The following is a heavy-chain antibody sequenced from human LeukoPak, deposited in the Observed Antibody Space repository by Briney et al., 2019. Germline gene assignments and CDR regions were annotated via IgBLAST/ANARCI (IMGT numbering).Heavy chain of an antibody. CDR3: ARAKLRSGPWNYYGMDV. Sequence: ASVKVSCKASGYTFTSYGISWVRQAPGQGLEWMGWISAYNGNTNYAQKLQGRVTMTTDTSTSTANMELRSLRSDATAVYYCARAKLRSGPWNYYGMDVWGQGTTVTVSS. D-gene: IGHD6-19*01. CDR1: GYTFTSYG. V-gene: IGHV1-18*01. J-gene: IGHJ6*02. CDR2: ISAYNGNT.